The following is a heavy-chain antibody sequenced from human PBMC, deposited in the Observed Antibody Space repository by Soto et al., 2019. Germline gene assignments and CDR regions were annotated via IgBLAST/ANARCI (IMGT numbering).Heavy chain of an antibody. J-gene: IGHJ5*02. CDR3: TTYHGDYNFDH. CDR1: GYTLNEVA. CDR2: FDPDEAET. V-gene: IGHV1-24*01. Sequence: QVQLVQSGAEVKKPGASVKVSCKVSGYTLNEVAMHWVRQAPGKGLEWLGGFDPDEAETIYAQHFQGRVTMTEDTSTDTVYMELTSLSSDNTALYCCTTYHGDYNFDHWCQGPLVTVSS. D-gene: IGHD4-17*01.